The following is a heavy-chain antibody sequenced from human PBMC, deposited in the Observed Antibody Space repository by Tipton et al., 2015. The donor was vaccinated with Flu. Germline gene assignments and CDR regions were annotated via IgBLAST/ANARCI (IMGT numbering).Heavy chain of an antibody. CDR1: GFTFSSYS. D-gene: IGHD2-21*01. J-gene: IGHJ4*02. V-gene: IGHV3-21*01. Sequence: CAASGFTFSSYSMNWVRQAPGKGLEWVSSISSSSSYIYYADSVKGRFTISRDNAKNSLYLQMNSLRAEDTAVYYCARGVLRGGDCSDYWGQGTLVTVSS. CDR2: ISSSSSYI. CDR3: ARGVLRGGDCSDY.